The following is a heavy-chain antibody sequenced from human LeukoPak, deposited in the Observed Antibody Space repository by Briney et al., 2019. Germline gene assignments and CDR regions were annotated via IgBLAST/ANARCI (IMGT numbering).Heavy chain of an antibody. CDR3: ASKSGYYYVQPFDY. V-gene: IGHV4-39*01. D-gene: IGHD3-22*01. Sequence: PSETLSLTCTVSGGSISSSSYYWGWIRQPPGKGLEWIGSIYYSGSTYYNPSLKSRVTISVDTSKNQFSLKLSSVTAADTAVYYCASKSGYYYVQPFDYWGQGTLVTVSS. CDR1: GGSISSSSYY. CDR2: IYYSGST. J-gene: IGHJ4*02.